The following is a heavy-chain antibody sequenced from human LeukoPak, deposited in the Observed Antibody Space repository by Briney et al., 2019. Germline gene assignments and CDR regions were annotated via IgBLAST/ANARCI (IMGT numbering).Heavy chain of an antibody. CDR2: ISNNGGYT. V-gene: IGHV3-23*01. CDR3: VKADGVTPE. Sequence: GGSLGLSCVASEFTFSSHAMNWVRQAPGKGLEWVSAISNNGGYTYYADSVQGRFTISRDNSKSTLCLQMNSLRAEDTAVYYCVKADGVTPEWGQGTLVTVSS. J-gene: IGHJ4*02. D-gene: IGHD5-18*01. CDR1: EFTFSSHA.